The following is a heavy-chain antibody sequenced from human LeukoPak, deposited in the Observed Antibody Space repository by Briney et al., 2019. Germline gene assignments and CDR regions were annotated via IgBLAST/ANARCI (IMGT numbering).Heavy chain of an antibody. Sequence: ETLSLTCTVSGYSISSGYYWGWIRQPPGKGLEWVSAISGSGGSTYYADSVKGRFTISRDNSKNTLYLQMNSLRAEDTAVYYCAKESGSSWYSIPNWFDPWGQGTLVTVSS. CDR1: GYSISSGYY. V-gene: IGHV3-23*01. D-gene: IGHD6-13*01. CDR3: AKESGSSWYSIPNWFDP. J-gene: IGHJ5*02. CDR2: ISGSGGST.